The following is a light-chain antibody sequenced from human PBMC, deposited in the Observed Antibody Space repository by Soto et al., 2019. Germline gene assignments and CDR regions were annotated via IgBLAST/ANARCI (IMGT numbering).Light chain of an antibody. CDR2: YIS. CDR3: QQHNQWPIT. V-gene: IGKV3D-15*01. J-gene: IGKJ5*01. CDR1: QSAGNF. Sequence: ELVMTQFPATLSVPPGATASLSCRASQSAGNFLAWYQQKTGQAPRLLIYYISTRATGIPARFSGTAYGTAVTLVFDSLQSEDAGVYYCQQHNQWPITFGPGTRLDIK.